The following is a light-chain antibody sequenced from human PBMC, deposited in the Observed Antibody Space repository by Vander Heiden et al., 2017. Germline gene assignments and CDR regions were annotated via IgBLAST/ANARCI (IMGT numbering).Light chain of an antibody. CDR1: QRVLCWPHNQNH. J-gene: IGKJ1*01. CDR3: QQYGSTPWT. V-gene: IGKV4-1*01. Sequence: DLVMTQAAVSLPVSLVARATINRNPSQRVLCWPHNQNHLPWYPQTPGQAPQLRIFWASTRDTGVPYRFSGSGSGTDFTLTISRLQAEDVAVYYCQQYGSTPWTFGQGTKVEIK. CDR2: WAS.